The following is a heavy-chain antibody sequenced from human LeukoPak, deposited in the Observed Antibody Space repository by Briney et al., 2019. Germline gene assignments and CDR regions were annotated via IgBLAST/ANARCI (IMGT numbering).Heavy chain of an antibody. CDR2: ISYDGSNK. CDR3: AKDYGDYDH. D-gene: IGHD4-17*01. Sequence: GGSLRLSCAASGFTFSSYGMHWVRQAPGKGLEWVAVISYDGSNKYYADSVKGRFTISRDNSKNTLYLQMNSLRAEDTAVYYCAKDYGDYDHWGQGTLVTVSS. J-gene: IGHJ4*02. V-gene: IGHV3-30*18. CDR1: GFTFSSYG.